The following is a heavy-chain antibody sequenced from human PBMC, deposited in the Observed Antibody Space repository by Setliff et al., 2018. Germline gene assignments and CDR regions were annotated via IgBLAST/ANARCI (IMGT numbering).Heavy chain of an antibody. CDR3: ARHRVGNSGYAIPILDF. V-gene: IGHV5-51*01. Sequence: GESLKISCKASGYSFTDYWIAWVRQMPGKGLEWMGIIYPSNSNIKYSPSFEAQITFSVDKSITTAYLQWSSLKASDTAIYYCARHRVGNSGYAIPILDFWGQGALVTVAS. D-gene: IGHD5-12*01. CDR2: IYPSNSNI. CDR1: GYSFTDYW. J-gene: IGHJ4*02.